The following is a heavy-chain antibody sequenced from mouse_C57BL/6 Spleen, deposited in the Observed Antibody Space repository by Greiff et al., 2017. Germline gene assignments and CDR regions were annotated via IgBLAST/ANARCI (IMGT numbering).Heavy chain of an antibody. V-gene: IGHV1-64*01. CDR2: IHPNSGST. Sequence: VQLQQPGAELVKPGASVKLSCKASGYTFTSYWMHWVKQRPGQGLEWIGMIHPNSGSTNYNEKFKSKATLTVDKSSSTAYMQLSSLTSEDSSVYYCARTFITTEVAYYAMDYWGQGTSVTVSS. CDR3: ARTFITTEVAYYAMDY. J-gene: IGHJ4*01. D-gene: IGHD1-1*01. CDR1: GYTFTSYW.